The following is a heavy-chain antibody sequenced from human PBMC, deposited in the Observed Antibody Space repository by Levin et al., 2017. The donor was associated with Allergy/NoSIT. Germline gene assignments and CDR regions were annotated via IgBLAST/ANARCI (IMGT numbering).Heavy chain of an antibody. CDR3: ARASGALSHIAAAIPYYFDY. D-gene: IGHD6-13*01. J-gene: IGHJ4*02. Sequence: GGSLRLSCAASGFTFSSYSMNWVRQAPGKGLEWVSYISSTTSTIYYADSVKGRFTISRDNAKNSLYLQMNSLRDEDTAVYFCARASGALSHIAAAIPYYFDYWGQGTLVTVSS. CDR1: GFTFSSYS. CDR2: ISSTTSTI. V-gene: IGHV3-48*02.